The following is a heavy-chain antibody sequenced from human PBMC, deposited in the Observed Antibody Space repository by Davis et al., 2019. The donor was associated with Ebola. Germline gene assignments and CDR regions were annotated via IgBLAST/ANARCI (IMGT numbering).Heavy chain of an antibody. CDR2: IYSGGST. D-gene: IGHD6-13*01. V-gene: IGHV3-53*01. CDR1: GFTVSSNY. Sequence: PGGSLRLSCAASGFTVSSNYMSWVRQAPGKGLEWVSVIYSGGSTYYADSVKGRFTISRDNSKNTLYLQMNSLRPEDTAVYYCTRDLKQPPPSYYYGMDVWGHGTTVTVSS. CDR3: TRDLKQPPPSYYYGMDV. J-gene: IGHJ6*02.